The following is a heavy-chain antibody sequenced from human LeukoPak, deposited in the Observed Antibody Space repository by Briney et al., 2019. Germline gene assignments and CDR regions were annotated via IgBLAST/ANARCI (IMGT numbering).Heavy chain of an antibody. J-gene: IGHJ4*02. CDR3: ARRSKTYYYDSSGYYRY. CDR1: GGSFSGYY. D-gene: IGHD3-22*01. V-gene: IGHV4-34*01. CDR2: INHSGST. Sequence: SETLSLTCAVYGGSFSGYYWSWIRQPPGKGLEWIGEINHSGSTNYNPSLKSRVTISVDTSKNQFSLKLSSVTAADTAVYYCARRSKTYYYDSSGYYRYWGQGTLVTVSS.